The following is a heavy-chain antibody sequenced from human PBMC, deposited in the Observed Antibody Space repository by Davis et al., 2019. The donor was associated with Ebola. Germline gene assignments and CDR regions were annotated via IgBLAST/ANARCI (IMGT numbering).Heavy chain of an antibody. V-gene: IGHV4-39*07. D-gene: IGHD6-13*01. J-gene: IGHJ4*02. CDR2: VYYSGSS. CDR1: GASISTSSFY. CDR3: ASTYSSSWLSFDY. Sequence: SETLSLTCTVSGASISTSSFYWAWIRQPPGKGLEWIGTVYYSGSSYYNPSLKSRVTISVDTSKNQFSLKLSSVTAADTAVYYCASTYSSSWLSFDYWGQGTLVTVSS.